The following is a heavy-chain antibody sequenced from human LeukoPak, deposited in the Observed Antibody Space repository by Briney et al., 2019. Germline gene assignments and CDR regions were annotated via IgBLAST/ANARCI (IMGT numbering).Heavy chain of an antibody. CDR1: GFTFSSYW. Sequence: GGYLRLSCVASGFTFSSYWMSWVRQAPGKGLEWEANIKQDGSEKYYVDSVKGRFTISRDNAKNSLYLQMNSLRAEDTAVYYCARAREGGETAIAAAGTYYFDYWGQGTLVTVSS. D-gene: IGHD6-13*01. CDR3: ARAREGGETAIAAAGTYYFDY. J-gene: IGHJ4*02. V-gene: IGHV3-7*01. CDR2: IKQDGSEK.